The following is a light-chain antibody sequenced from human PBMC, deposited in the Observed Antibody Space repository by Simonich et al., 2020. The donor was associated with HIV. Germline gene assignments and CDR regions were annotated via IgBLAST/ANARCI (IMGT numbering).Light chain of an antibody. J-gene: IGLJ3*02. V-gene: IGLV2-14*03. CDR3: SSYTSSGALRV. CDR1: SSDVGGYNY. Sequence: QSALTQPASVSGSPGQSITISCTGTSSDVGGYNYVSWYQQHPGKAPKLMIYDVINRPSGVSNRFSGSKSGNTASLTISGLQAEDEADYYCSSYTSSGALRVFGGGTKLTVL. CDR2: DVI.